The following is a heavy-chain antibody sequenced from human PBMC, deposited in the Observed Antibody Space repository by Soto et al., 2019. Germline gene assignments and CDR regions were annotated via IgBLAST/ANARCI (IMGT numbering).Heavy chain of an antibody. D-gene: IGHD6-13*01. CDR3: ERELIAAAGDS. Sequence: QVQLVESGGGLVKPGWSLRLSCAASGFTFSDYYMSWIRQAPGKGLEWVSYISSSSSYTNYADSVKGPSTISRDKAKNSLYLEMNSRKAEDTAVYYWERELIAAAGDSWGQGTLVTVSS. J-gene: IGHJ4*02. CDR1: GFTFSDYY. V-gene: IGHV3-11*05. CDR2: ISSSSSYT.